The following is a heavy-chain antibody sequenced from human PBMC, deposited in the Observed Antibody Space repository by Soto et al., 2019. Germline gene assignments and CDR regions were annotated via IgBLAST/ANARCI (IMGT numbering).Heavy chain of an antibody. CDR2: INAGNGNT. CDR1: GYTFTSYA. D-gene: IGHD2-15*01. V-gene: IGHV1-3*01. J-gene: IGHJ4*02. CDR3: ARDRPLYCSGGGCYFDP. Sequence: ASVKVSCKASGYTFTSYAMHWVRQAPGQRLEWMGWINAGNGNTKYSQKFQGRVTITRDTSASTAYMELSSLRSEDTAVYYCARDRPLYCSGGGCYFDPWGQGTLVTVSS.